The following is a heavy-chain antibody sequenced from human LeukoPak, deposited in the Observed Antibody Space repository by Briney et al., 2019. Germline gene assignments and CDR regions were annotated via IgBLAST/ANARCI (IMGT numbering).Heavy chain of an antibody. J-gene: IGHJ4*02. D-gene: IGHD6-13*01. V-gene: IGHV3-53*01. Sequence: GGSLRLSCAASGFTVSGNYMTWVRQAPGMGLEWVSVIYSGGSTYYADSVKGRFTTSRDNSKNTLYLQMNSLRAEDTAIYYCARTGYSSSWWAFDYWGQGTLVTVSS. CDR1: GFTVSGNY. CDR2: IYSGGST. CDR3: ARTGYSSSWWAFDY.